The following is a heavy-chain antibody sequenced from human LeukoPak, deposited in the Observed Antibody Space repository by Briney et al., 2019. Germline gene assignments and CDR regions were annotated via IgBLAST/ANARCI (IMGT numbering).Heavy chain of an antibody. CDR2: IYSGGST. J-gene: IGHJ4*02. D-gene: IGHD3-9*01. CDR3: ARQRGKMRYFDFVALDY. CDR1: GGSISSSSYH. Sequence: SETLSLTCTVSGGSISSSSYHWGWIRQPPGKGLEWIGTIYSGGSTYYNSSLKSRVTISIDTSNNQFFLKLNSVTAADTAVYYCARQRGKMRYFDFVALDYWGQGTLVTVSS. V-gene: IGHV4-39*01.